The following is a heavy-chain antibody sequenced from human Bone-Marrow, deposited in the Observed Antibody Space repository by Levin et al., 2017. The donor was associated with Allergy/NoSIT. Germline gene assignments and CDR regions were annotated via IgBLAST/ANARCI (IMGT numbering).Heavy chain of an antibody. V-gene: IGHV1-2*02. J-gene: IGHJ4*02. CDR3: ARLSHYSDSW. Sequence: GESLKISCKASGYTFTGYYLHWVRQAPGQGPEWMGWINPNSGGPNYAQKFQGRVNMTRDTSISTAYMELRRLRSDDTAVEYCARLSHYSDSWWGPGTLVTVSS. CDR1: GYTFTGYY. CDR2: INPNSGGP. D-gene: IGHD1-26*01.